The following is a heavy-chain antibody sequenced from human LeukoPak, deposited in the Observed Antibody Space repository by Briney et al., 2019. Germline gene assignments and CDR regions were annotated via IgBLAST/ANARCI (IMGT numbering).Heavy chain of an antibody. D-gene: IGHD6-6*01. V-gene: IGHV3-21*01. CDR1: GFTFSSYS. Sequence: GGSLRLSRAASGFTFSSYSMNWVRQAPGKGLEWVSSISSSSSYIYYADSVKGRFTISRDNAKNSLYLQMNSLRAEDTAVYYCARDPFEYSSSTYDYWGQGTLVTVSS. J-gene: IGHJ4*02. CDR2: ISSSSSYI. CDR3: ARDPFEYSSSTYDY.